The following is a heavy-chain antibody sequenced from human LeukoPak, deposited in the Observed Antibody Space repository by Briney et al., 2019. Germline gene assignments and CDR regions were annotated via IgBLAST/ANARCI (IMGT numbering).Heavy chain of an antibody. D-gene: IGHD6-13*01. Sequence: PGGSLRLSCAASGFTFGSYEMNWVRQAPGKGLEWVSYISSSGSTIYYADSVKGRFTISRDNAKNSLYLQMNSLRAEDTAVYYCARGGYSSSWYEVGITAFDIWGQGTMVTVSS. J-gene: IGHJ3*02. V-gene: IGHV3-48*03. CDR3: ARGGYSSSWYEVGITAFDI. CDR2: ISSSGSTI. CDR1: GFTFGSYE.